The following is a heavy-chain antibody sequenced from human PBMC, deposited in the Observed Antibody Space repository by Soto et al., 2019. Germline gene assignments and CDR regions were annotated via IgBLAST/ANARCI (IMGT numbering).Heavy chain of an antibody. D-gene: IGHD6-13*01. V-gene: IGHV3-9*01. CDR2: ISWNSGSI. Sequence: PGGSLRLSCAASGFTFDDYAMHWVRQAPGKGLEWVSGISWNSGSIGYADSVKGRFTISRDNAKNSLYLQMNSLRAEDTDLYYCAKDTEQAAAGPFDYWGQGTLVTVSS. J-gene: IGHJ4*02. CDR1: GFTFDDYA. CDR3: AKDTEQAAAGPFDY.